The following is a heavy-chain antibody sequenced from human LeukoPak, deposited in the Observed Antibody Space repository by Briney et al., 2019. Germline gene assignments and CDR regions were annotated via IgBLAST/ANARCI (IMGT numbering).Heavy chain of an antibody. J-gene: IGHJ4*02. D-gene: IGHD3-16*02. CDR2: ISWNSGTI. Sequence: GGSLRLSCAASGFTFDDYAMHWVRQAPGKGLEWVSGISWNSGTIAYADSVKGRFTISRDNAKNSPYLQMNSLRAEDTALYYCAKGRGVIYNGDYWGQGTLVTVSS. CDR1: GFTFDDYA. V-gene: IGHV3-9*01. CDR3: AKGRGVIYNGDY.